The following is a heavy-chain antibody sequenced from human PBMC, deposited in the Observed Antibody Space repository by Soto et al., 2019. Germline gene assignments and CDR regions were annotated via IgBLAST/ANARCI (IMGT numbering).Heavy chain of an antibody. CDR3: AMGIGGSYRPRRTSDWYFGL. CDR1: GYTFTSYY. Sequence: QVQLVQSGAEVKKPGASVKVSCKASGYTFTSYYMHWVRQAPGQGLEWMGIINPSGGSTSYAQKYHGRVTRTRDTYTSTVYMELSSLRSEDTAVYYCAMGIGGSYRPRRTSDWYFGLWGRGTLVTV. V-gene: IGHV1-46*03. J-gene: IGHJ2*01. D-gene: IGHD3-16*02. CDR2: INPSGGST.